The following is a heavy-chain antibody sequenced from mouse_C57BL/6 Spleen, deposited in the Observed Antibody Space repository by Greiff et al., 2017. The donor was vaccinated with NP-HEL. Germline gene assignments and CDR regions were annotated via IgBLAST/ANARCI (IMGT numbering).Heavy chain of an antibody. J-gene: IGHJ2*01. CDR3: ARRGDIVTTPFDY. Sequence: QVQLQQPGAELVKPGASVKLSCKASGYTFTSYWMQWVKQRPGQGLEWIGEIDPSDSYTNYNQKFKGKATLTVDTSSSTAYMQLSSLTSEDSAVYYCARRGDIVTTPFDYWGQGTTLTVSS. V-gene: IGHV1-50*01. CDR2: IDPSDSYT. D-gene: IGHD2-5*01. CDR1: GYTFTSYW.